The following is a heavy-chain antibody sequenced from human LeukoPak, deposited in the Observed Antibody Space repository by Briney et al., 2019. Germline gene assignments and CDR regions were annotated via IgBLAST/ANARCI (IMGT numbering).Heavy chain of an antibody. CDR2: ISAYNGNT. J-gene: IGHJ4*02. CDR1: GYTFTSYG. V-gene: IGHV1-18*04. CDR3: ARDHYYGSGSPFDY. D-gene: IGHD3-10*01. Sequence: GASVKVSCKASGYTFTSYGISWVRQAPGQGLEWMGWISAYNGNTNYAQKLQGRVTMATDTSTSTAYVELRSLRSDDTAVYYCARDHYYGSGSPFDYWGRGTLVTVSS.